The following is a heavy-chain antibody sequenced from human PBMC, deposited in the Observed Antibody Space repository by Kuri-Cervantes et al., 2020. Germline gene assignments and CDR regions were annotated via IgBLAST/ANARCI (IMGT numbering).Heavy chain of an antibody. CDR3: ARVEPIFCSSTSCYVRD. J-gene: IGHJ4*02. CDR2: IYYSGST. Sequence: SETLSLTCAVYGGSFSGYYWSWIRQPPGKGLEWIGYIYYSGSTNYNPSLKSRVTISVDTSKNQFSLKLSSVTAADTAVYYCARVEPIFCSSTSCYVRDWGQGTLVTVSS. CDR1: GGSFSGYY. V-gene: IGHV4-59*01. D-gene: IGHD2-2*01.